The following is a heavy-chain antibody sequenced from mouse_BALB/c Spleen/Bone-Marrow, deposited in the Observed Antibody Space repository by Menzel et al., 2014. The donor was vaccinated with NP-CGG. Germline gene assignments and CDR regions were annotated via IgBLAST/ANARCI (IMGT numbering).Heavy chain of an antibody. CDR1: GFTFTDYY. D-gene: IGHD1-1*01. V-gene: IGHV7-3*02. Sequence: DVKLVESGGGLVQPGGSLRLSCATSGFTFTDYYMSWVRQTPGKALEWLGFIRNKANGYTADYSVSVKGRFTISRDNSQNILYLQMNTLRAEDSATYYCARDENYDIYWYFDVWGAGTTVTFSS. CDR2: IRNKANGYTA. CDR3: ARDENYDIYWYFDV. J-gene: IGHJ1*01.